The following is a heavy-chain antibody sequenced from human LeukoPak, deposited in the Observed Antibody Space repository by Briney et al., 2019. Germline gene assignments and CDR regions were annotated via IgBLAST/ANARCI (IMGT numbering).Heavy chain of an antibody. CDR1: GPTVSSDY. Sequence: GGSLRLSCAASGPTVSSDYMSWVRQAPGKGLEWVSSISSSSSYIYYADSVKGRFTISGDNAKNSLYLQMNSLRAEDTAVYYCARDVDTAMVFYYYGMDVWGQGTTVTVSS. V-gene: IGHV3-21*01. D-gene: IGHD5-18*01. J-gene: IGHJ6*02. CDR2: ISSSSSYI. CDR3: ARDVDTAMVFYYYGMDV.